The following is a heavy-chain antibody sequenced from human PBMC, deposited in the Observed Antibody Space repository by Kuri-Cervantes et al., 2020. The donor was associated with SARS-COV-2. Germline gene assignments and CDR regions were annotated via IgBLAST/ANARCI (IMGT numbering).Heavy chain of an antibody. CDR3: ANTPLVDAFDI. CDR1: GFTFDDYA. Sequence: GGSLRLSCAASGFTFDDYAMHWVRQAPGKGLEWVSGISWNSGSIGYADSVKGRFTISRDNAKNSLYLQMNSLRAEDTAVYYCANTPLVDAFDIWGQGTMVTVSS. D-gene: IGHD2-8*02. J-gene: IGHJ3*02. V-gene: IGHV3-9*01. CDR2: ISWNSGSI.